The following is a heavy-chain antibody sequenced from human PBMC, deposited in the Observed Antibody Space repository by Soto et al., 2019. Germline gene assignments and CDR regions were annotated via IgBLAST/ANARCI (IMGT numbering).Heavy chain of an antibody. D-gene: IGHD2-21*02. CDR2: IYYSGST. Sequence: SETLSLTCTVSGGSISSSSYYWGWIRQPPGKGLEWIGSIYYSGSTYYNPSLKSRVTISVDTSKNQFSLKLSSVTAADTAVYYCARGPQRPQARIVVVTPSFDPWGQGTLVTVSS. CDR3: ARGPQRPQARIVVVTPSFDP. CDR1: GGSISSSSYY. J-gene: IGHJ5*02. V-gene: IGHV4-39*01.